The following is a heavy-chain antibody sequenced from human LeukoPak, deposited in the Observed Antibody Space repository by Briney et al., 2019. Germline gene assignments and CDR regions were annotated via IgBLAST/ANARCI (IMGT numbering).Heavy chain of an antibody. D-gene: IGHD2-8*01. J-gene: IGHJ4*02. Sequence: GGSLRLSCAASGFTFSPFWMHWVRQAPGKGLEWVSHISSGGNTEYYVDSVRGRFSMSRDNAKNLLFLQMNSLRAEDTAVYYCARDTVNGPFVISLDYWGQGALVTVSS. CDR2: ISSGGNTE. CDR3: ARDTVNGPFVISLDY. CDR1: GFTFSPFW. V-gene: IGHV3-48*04.